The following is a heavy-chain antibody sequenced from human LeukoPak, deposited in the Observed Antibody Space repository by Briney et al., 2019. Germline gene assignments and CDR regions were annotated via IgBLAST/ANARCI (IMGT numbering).Heavy chain of an antibody. CDR3: AKGYYFDTSGRLPPFDY. CDR1: GFTFSSYG. Sequence: GGSLRLSCAASGFTFSSYGMHWVRQAPGKGLEWVAVIWYDGSNKYYADSVKGRFTISRDNSKNTLYLQMNSLRVEDTAVYYCAKGYYFDTSGRLPPFDYWGQGTLVTVSS. J-gene: IGHJ4*02. D-gene: IGHD3-22*01. V-gene: IGHV3-30*02. CDR2: IWYDGSNK.